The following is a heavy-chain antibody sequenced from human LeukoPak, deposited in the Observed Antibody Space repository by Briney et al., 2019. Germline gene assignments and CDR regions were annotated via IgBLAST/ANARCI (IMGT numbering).Heavy chain of an antibody. CDR3: AKYSSGWVNDY. D-gene: IGHD6-19*01. CDR1: GFTFSSYE. Sequence: GGSLRLSCAASGFTFSSYEMNWVRQAPGKGLEWVSYISSSGSTIYYADSVKGRFTISRGNSKNTLSLQMNSLRAEDTALYYCAKYSSGWVNDYWGRGTLVTVSS. V-gene: IGHV3-48*03. CDR2: ISSSGSTI. J-gene: IGHJ4*02.